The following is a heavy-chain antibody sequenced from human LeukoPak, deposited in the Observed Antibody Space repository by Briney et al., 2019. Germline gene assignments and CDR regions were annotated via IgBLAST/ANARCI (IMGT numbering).Heavy chain of an antibody. J-gene: IGHJ4*02. CDR3: ARRYPYCSSTSCYPLPYFDY. Sequence: SETLSLTCTVSVGSISSSSYYWGWIRQPPGKGLEWIGSIYYSGSTYYNPSLKSRVTIYVDTSKNQLSLKLSSVTAADTAVYYCARRYPYCSSTSCYPLPYFDYWGQGTLVTVSS. CDR2: IYYSGST. D-gene: IGHD2-2*01. V-gene: IGHV4-39*01. CDR1: VGSISSSSYY.